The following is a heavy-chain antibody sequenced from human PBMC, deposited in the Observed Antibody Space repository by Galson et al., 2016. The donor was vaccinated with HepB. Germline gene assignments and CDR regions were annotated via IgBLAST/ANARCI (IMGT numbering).Heavy chain of an antibody. Sequence: SLRLSCAASGFTFSSYGMYWVRQAPGKGLEWVAVISYDGSKKYYADSVKGRSTISRDNSKNTLYLQMSSLRAEDTAVYYCAKDEYFEGDYYYYGMDVWGQGTTVTVSS. CDR3: AKDEYFEGDYYYYGMDV. D-gene: IGHD3-9*01. J-gene: IGHJ6*02. V-gene: IGHV3-30*18. CDR2: ISYDGSKK. CDR1: GFTFSSYG.